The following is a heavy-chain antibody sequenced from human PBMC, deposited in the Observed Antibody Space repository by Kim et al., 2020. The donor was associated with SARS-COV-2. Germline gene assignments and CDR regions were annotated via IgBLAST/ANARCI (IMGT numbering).Heavy chain of an antibody. CDR2: ISYDGNNK. V-gene: IGHV3-30*18. Sequence: GGSLRLSCAASGFSFSSYGMHWVRQAPGKGLEWVAFISYDGNNKVYADSVKGGFTISRDNSESTLYLQMNGLRPEDTAVYFCAKTIFGVVRTPFYYYYGLDVWGQGTTVTVSS. J-gene: IGHJ6*02. D-gene: IGHD3-3*01. CDR1: GFSFSSYG. CDR3: AKTIFGVVRTPFYYYYGLDV.